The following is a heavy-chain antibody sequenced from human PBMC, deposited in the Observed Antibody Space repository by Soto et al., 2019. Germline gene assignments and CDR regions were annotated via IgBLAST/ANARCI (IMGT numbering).Heavy chain of an antibody. J-gene: IGHJ4*02. CDR3: ARDPPLSVLVVVATDDF. V-gene: IGHV3-21*01. Sequence: EVHLVESGGGLVKPGGSLRLSCAASGFTFTNHNMNWVRQAPGKGLEWVSSISSSSSFRNYADSVKGRFSISRDNDKNLLYLQRDSLRAEDTAVYYCARDPPLSVLVVVATDDFWGQGTLVTVSS. CDR1: GFTFTNHN. CDR2: ISSSSSFR. D-gene: IGHD2-21*01.